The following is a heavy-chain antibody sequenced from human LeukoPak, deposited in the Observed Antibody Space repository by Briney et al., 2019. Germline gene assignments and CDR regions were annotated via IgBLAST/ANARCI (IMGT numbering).Heavy chain of an antibody. D-gene: IGHD4/OR15-4a*01. Sequence: PGGSLTLSCSASGFSFSDSYMSWFRLSAEKGLEWIAYITSSGTTTEYADSVKGRFTISRVNAKNSLYLQMNSLRPEDTAVYYCARDPDYGDPYWGQGTLVTVSS. CDR3: ARDPDYGDPY. J-gene: IGHJ4*02. CDR2: ITSSGTTT. CDR1: GFSFSDSY. V-gene: IGHV3-11*01.